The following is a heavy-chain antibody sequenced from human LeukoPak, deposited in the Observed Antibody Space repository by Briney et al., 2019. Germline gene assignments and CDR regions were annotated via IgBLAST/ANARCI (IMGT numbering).Heavy chain of an antibody. CDR3: GKDKGSYYYYYYYMDV. Sequence: SGGSLRLSCAAPGFTFSSYGMHWVRQAPGKGLEWVAFIRYDGSNKYYADSVKGRFTISRDNSKNTLYLQMNSLRAEDTAVYYCGKDKGSYYYYYYYMDVWGKGTTVTVSS. J-gene: IGHJ6*03. CDR1: GFTFSSYG. D-gene: IGHD1-26*01. CDR2: IRYDGSNK. V-gene: IGHV3-30*02.